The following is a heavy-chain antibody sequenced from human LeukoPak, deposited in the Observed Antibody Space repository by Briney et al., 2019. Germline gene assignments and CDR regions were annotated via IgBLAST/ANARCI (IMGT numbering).Heavy chain of an antibody. CDR1: GGSISNNNYY. CDR3: ARIGHEDYYVDY. Sequence: PSETLSLTCTVSGGSISNNNYYWAWTRQPPGKGLECIGSIYYSGSPYYNPSLKSRVTISVDTSKNQFSLRLSSVTAADTAVYYCARIGHEDYYVDYWGQGTLVTVSS. CDR2: IYYSGSP. V-gene: IGHV4-39*01. J-gene: IGHJ4*02.